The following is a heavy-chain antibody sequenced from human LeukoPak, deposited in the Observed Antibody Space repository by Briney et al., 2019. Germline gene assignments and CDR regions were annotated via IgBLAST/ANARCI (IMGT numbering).Heavy chain of an antibody. CDR1: GGSISSSNW. CDR2: IYHSGST. V-gene: IGHV4-4*02. CDR3: ARGRSSRSIAVARKTGCFDY. D-gene: IGHD6-19*01. J-gene: IGHJ4*02. Sequence: PSETLSLTCAVSGGSISSSNWWSWVRQPPGKGLEWIGEIYHSGSTNYNPSLKSRVTISVDTSKNQFSLKLSSVTAADTAVYYCARGRSSRSIAVARKTGCFDYWGQGTLVTVSS.